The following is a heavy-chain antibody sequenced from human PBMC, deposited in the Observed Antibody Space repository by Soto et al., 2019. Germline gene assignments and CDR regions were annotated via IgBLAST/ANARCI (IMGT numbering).Heavy chain of an antibody. D-gene: IGHD2-2*01. CDR2: ISGSGGSP. CDR3: AKARCSTTNCYVPDY. J-gene: IGHJ4*02. Sequence: EVQLLESGGGLVQPGGSLRLSCVASGFTFSTYTMIWFRQAPGKGREWVSVISGSGGSPSYADSVQGRFSISRENPKNTLYLQMNSLRGEDTAMYYCAKARCSTTNCYVPDYWGQGTLVTVSS. V-gene: IGHV3-23*01. CDR1: GFTFSTYT.